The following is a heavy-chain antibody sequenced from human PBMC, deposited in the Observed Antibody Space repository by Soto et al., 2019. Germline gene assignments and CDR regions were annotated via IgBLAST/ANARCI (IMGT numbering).Heavy chain of an antibody. CDR3: ARPDPGTSVDH. CDR1: GGSFTSNNW. J-gene: IGHJ5*02. V-gene: IGHV4-4*02. Sequence: SETLSLTCAVSGGSFTSNNWWTWVRQPPGQGLEWIGEIYRTGSTNYNPSLKSRVTISLDKSENQFSLKVTSLTAADTAVYYCARPDPGTSVDHWGQGTLVTVSS. CDR2: IYRTGST. D-gene: IGHD1-7*01.